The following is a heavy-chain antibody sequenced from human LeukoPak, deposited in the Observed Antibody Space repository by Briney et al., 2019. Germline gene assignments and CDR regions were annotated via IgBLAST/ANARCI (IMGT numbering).Heavy chain of an antibody. CDR3: ARAPQWELDAWFDP. V-gene: IGHV4-30-2*01. Sequence: PSETLSLTCAVSGGSLSSGGYSWSWIRQPPGKGLEWIGYIYHSGSTYYNPSLKSRVTISVDRSKNQFSLKLSSVTAADTAVYYCARAPQWELDAWFDPWGQGTLVTVSS. J-gene: IGHJ5*02. D-gene: IGHD1-26*01. CDR1: GGSLSSGGYS. CDR2: IYHSGST.